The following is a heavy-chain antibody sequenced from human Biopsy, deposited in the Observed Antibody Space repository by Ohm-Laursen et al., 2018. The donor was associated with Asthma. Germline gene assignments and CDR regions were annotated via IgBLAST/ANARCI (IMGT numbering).Heavy chain of an antibody. D-gene: IGHD3-22*01. Sequence: SLRLSCAASGFAVSRDHMFWVRQAPGKGLEWVSVIYSGGTSHNTDSVRGRFTISRDYSKNKLYLQMHSLRAEDTAVYYCARGDSSNWSHYYFDYWGQGTLVTVSS. J-gene: IGHJ4*02. CDR1: GFAVSRDH. CDR3: ARGDSSNWSHYYFDY. CDR2: IYSGGTS. V-gene: IGHV3-53*01.